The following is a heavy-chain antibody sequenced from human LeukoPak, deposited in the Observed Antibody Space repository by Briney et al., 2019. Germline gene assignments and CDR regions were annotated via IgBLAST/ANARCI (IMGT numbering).Heavy chain of an antibody. V-gene: IGHV4-4*07. CDR1: GGSISSYY. CDR3: ARECNWSAIDVFDI. CDR2: IYTSGST. D-gene: IGHD1-20*01. J-gene: IGHJ3*02. Sequence: PSETLSLTCTVSGGSISSYYWSWIRQPAGKGLEWIGRIYTSGSTNYNPSLKSRVTMSVDTSKNQFSLKLSSVTAADTAVYYCARECNWSAIDVFDIWGQGTMVSVSS.